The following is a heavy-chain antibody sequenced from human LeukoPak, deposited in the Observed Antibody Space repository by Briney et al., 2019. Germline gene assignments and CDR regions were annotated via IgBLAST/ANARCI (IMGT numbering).Heavy chain of an antibody. D-gene: IGHD5-18*01. Sequence: PGGSLRLSCEASGITFSTNAMSWVRQAPEKGLEWVSVISSSGDGAYYADSVKGRFTISRDNSKNTLYLQMNNLRVEDTAVYYCAKDFGASGYSSFGSWGQGTLVTVSS. V-gene: IGHV3-23*01. J-gene: IGHJ5*01. CDR3: AKDFGASGYSSFGS. CDR1: GITFSTNA. CDR2: ISSSGDGA.